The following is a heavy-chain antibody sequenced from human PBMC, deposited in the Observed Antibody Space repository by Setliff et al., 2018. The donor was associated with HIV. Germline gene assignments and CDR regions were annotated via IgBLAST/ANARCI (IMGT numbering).Heavy chain of an antibody. V-gene: IGHV3-30*04. D-gene: IGHD2-21*02. CDR2: ISYDGSNK. CDR3: ARDPGLPVRAFDI. Sequence: PGGSLRLSCAASGFTFSGYAMHWVRQAPGKGLEWVAVISYDGSNKYYPDSVKGRFTISRDNSKNTLYLQMNSLRVEDTAVYYCARDPGLPVRAFDIWGQGTMVTVSS. CDR1: GFTFSGYA. J-gene: IGHJ3*02.